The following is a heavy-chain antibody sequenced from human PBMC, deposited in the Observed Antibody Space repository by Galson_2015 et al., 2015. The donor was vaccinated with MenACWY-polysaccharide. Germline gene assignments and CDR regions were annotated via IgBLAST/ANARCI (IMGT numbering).Heavy chain of an antibody. Sequence: SLRLSCAASGFTFSSYGMHWVRQTPAKGLEWVAVVLDDGRKQYYADSLKGRFTISRDNSKNTLYLQVDSLRPEDTAMYYCAKEPFGSGPFDIWGRGTMVIVSS. CDR1: GFTFSSYG. V-gene: IGHV3-30*18. CDR2: VLDDGRKQ. CDR3: AKEPFGSGPFDI. D-gene: IGHD3-10*01. J-gene: IGHJ3*02.